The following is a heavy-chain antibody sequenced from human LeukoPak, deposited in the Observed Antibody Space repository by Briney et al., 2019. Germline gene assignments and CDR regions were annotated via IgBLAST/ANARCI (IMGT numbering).Heavy chain of an antibody. CDR2: IIPIFGTT. V-gene: IGHV1-69*06. CDR1: GYTFTSYG. D-gene: IGHD3-10*01. J-gene: IGHJ6*03. CDR3: AGDYGSGSYFRNYYYFYMDV. Sequence: GASVKVSCKASGYTFTSYGIGWVRQAPGQGLEWMGGIIPIFGTTNYAQKFQGRVTITADKSTSTDYMELSSLRSDDTAVYYCAGDYGSGSYFRNYYYFYMDVWGKGSTVTICS.